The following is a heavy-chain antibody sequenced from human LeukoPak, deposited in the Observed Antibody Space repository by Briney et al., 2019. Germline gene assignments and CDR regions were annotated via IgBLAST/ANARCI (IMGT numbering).Heavy chain of an antibody. CDR3: ARDMTTVTRGKIFDY. Sequence: PGGSLRLSCAASGFTFSNYSMNWVRQAPGKGLEWVSSISGSSTYIYYADSVKGRFTISRDNAKNSLYLQMNSLRAEDTAVYYCARDMTTVTRGKIFDYWGQGTLVTVSS. CDR2: ISGSSTYI. D-gene: IGHD4-17*01. CDR1: GFTFSNYS. J-gene: IGHJ4*02. V-gene: IGHV3-21*01.